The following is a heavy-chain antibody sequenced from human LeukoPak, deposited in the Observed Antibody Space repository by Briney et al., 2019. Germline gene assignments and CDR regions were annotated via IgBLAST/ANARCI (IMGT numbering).Heavy chain of an antibody. D-gene: IGHD5-18*01. J-gene: IGHJ4*02. CDR1: GVSINDYY. CDR2: FYSSGGT. V-gene: IGHV4-4*07. Sequence: SETLSLICSVSGVSINDYYWNWIRQPAGKGLEWIGRFYSSGGTYYNPTLKSPVTISVDKSKNQLSLNLRSVTAGDTVVYYCARGSFGHFDLWGQGTLVTVSS. CDR3: ARGSFGHFDL.